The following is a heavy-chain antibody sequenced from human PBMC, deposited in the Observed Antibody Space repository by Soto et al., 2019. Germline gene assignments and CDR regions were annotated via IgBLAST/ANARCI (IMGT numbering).Heavy chain of an antibody. V-gene: IGHV3-21*01. J-gene: IGHJ3*02. CDR3: ARFDDILTGYPLDAFDI. D-gene: IGHD3-9*01. Sequence: GGSLRLSCAASGFTFSSYSMDWARQAPGEGLEWVSSISSSSSYIYYADSVKGRFTISRDNAKNSLYLQMNSLRAEDTAVYYCARFDDILTGYPLDAFDIWGQGTMVTVSS. CDR2: ISSSSSYI. CDR1: GFTFSSYS.